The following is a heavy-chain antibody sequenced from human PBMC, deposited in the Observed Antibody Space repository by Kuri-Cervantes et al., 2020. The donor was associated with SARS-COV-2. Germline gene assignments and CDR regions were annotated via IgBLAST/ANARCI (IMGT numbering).Heavy chain of an antibody. Sequence: ASVKVSCKASGYTFTRHDINWVRQATGQGLEWMGWMNPNSGNTGYAQKFQGRVTMTRNTSISTAYMELNSLRSEDTAVYYCARGTTVVKVDIWGQGTMVTVSS. J-gene: IGHJ3*02. CDR3: ARGTTVVKVDI. D-gene: IGHD4-23*01. CDR1: GYTFTRHD. CDR2: MNPNSGNT. V-gene: IGHV1-8*01.